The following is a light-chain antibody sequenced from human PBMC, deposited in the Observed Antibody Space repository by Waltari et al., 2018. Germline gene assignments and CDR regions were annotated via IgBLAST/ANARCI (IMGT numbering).Light chain of an antibody. CDR1: QSVLYSSNKRNY. J-gene: IGKJ2*01. CDR2: WAS. V-gene: IGKV4-1*01. Sequence: DIVMTQSPDSLAVSLGERATINCKSSQSVLYSSNKRNYLAWYQQKPGQPPRLLIYWASTRESGVPDRFSGSGSGTEFTLTISSLQAEDVAVYYCQQYYGTPPYTFGQGTKLEIK. CDR3: QQYYGTPPYT.